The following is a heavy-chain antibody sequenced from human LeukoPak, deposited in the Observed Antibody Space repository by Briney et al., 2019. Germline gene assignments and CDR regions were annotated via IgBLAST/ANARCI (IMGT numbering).Heavy chain of an antibody. CDR2: ICYSGST. J-gene: IGHJ3*02. Sequence: SETLSLTCTVAGGSISSYYWSWIRQPPGKGLEWIGYICYSGSTNYNPSPKSRVTISVDTYKTQFSLKLSSVTAADTAVYYCAGLVMRDAFDIWGQGTMVTVSS. CDR1: GGSISSYY. V-gene: IGHV4-59*01. D-gene: IGHD3-9*01. CDR3: AGLVMRDAFDI.